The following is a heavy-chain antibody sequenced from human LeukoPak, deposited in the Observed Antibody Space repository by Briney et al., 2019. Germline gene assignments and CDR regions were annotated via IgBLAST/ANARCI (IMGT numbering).Heavy chain of an antibody. CDR3: ASGSYLGIILDFPFDY. V-gene: IGHV1-24*01. Sequence: ASVKVSCEVSGYTLTELSMHWVRQAPGKGLEWMGGFDPEDGETIYAQKFQGRVTMTEDTSTDTAYMELSSLRSEDTAVYYCASGSYLGIILDFPFDYWGQGTLVTVSS. CDR2: FDPEDGET. CDR1: GYTLTELS. D-gene: IGHD1-26*01. J-gene: IGHJ4*02.